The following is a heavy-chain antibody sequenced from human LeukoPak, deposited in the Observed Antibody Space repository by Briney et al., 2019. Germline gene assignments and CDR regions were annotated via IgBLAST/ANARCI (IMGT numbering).Heavy chain of an antibody. CDR1: GFTVSSKY. V-gene: IGHV3-53*01. J-gene: IGHJ5*02. CDR3: AREHSWFDP. CDR2: IYSGGTT. Sequence: GGSLRLSCAASGFTVSSKYMSWVRQAPGKGLEWVSVIYSGGTTYYADSVKGRLTISRDNSKNTLYLQMNSLRDEDTAVYYCAREHSWFDPWGQGTLVTVSS. D-gene: IGHD2-21*01.